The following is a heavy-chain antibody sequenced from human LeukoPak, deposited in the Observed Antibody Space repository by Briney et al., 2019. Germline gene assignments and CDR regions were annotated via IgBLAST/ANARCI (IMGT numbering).Heavy chain of an antibody. J-gene: IGHJ4*02. CDR3: AIPHSGYCSGGSCYGDY. CDR1: GFTFSSYW. CDR2: IYSGGST. D-gene: IGHD2-15*01. Sequence: AGGSLRLSCAASGFTFSSYWMSWVRQAPGKGLEWVSVIYSGGSTYYADSVKGRFTISRDNSKNTLYLQMNSLRAEDTAVYYCAIPHSGYCSGGSCYGDYWGQGTLVTVSS. V-gene: IGHV3-66*01.